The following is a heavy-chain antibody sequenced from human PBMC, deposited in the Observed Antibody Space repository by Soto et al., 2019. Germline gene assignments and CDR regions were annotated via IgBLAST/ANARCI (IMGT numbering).Heavy chain of an antibody. Sequence: EVQLVESGGGLVQPGRSLRLSCAASGFTFDDYAMHSVRQAPGKGLEWVSGISWNSGSIGYADSVKGRFTISRDNAKTSMYLQMNSLRAEDTALYYCGKDTRGMYYYGWGTRFDYWGQGTLVMVSS. CDR3: GKDTRGMYYYGWGTRFDY. CDR2: ISWNSGSI. V-gene: IGHV3-9*01. D-gene: IGHD3-10*01. CDR1: GFTFDDYA. J-gene: IGHJ4*02.